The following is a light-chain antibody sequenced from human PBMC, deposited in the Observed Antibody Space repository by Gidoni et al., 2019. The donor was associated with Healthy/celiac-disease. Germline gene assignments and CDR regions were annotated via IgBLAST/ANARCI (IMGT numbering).Light chain of an antibody. J-gene: IGKJ3*01. Sequence: IQMTQSPSSLSASVGDRVIITCQASQDISNYLNWYQQKPGKSPKLLIYVASNLETGVPSRCSRSRSGTDFTLAISRQQPEDIATYYCQQYDNLPVTFSPGTKVEIK. CDR3: QQYDNLPVT. CDR2: VAS. CDR1: QDISNY. V-gene: IGKV1-33*01.